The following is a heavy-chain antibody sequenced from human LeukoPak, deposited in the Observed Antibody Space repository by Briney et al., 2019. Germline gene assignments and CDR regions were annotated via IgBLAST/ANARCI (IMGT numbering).Heavy chain of an antibody. J-gene: IGHJ4*02. Sequence: SETLSLTCTVSGGSVSSGSYYWSWIRQPPGKGLGWIAYIYYSGSTNYNPSLESRVTISVDTSKNQFSLKLSSVTAVDTAVYYCAREFTDWGQGTLVTVSS. CDR3: AREFTD. CDR1: GGSVSSGSYY. V-gene: IGHV4-61*01. CDR2: IYYSGST.